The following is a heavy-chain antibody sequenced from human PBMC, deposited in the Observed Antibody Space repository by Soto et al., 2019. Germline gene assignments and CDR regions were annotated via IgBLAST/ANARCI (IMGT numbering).Heavy chain of an antibody. V-gene: IGHV1-69*06. Sequence: SVKVSCKASGGTFSSYAISWVRQAPGQGLEWMGGIIPIFGTANYAQKFQGGVTITADKSTSTAYMELSSLRSKDTAVYYCASGKWLLGGHFDYWGQGTLVTVSS. CDR3: ASGKWLLGGHFDY. J-gene: IGHJ4*02. D-gene: IGHD3-22*01. CDR2: IIPIFGTA. CDR1: GGTFSSYA.